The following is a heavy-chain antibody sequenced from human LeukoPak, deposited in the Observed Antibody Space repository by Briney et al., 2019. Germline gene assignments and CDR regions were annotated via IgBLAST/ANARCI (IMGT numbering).Heavy chain of an antibody. CDR3: ARHSLSRQHIVVVTAVHWYFDL. CDR2: ISGSGGST. J-gene: IGHJ2*01. V-gene: IGHV3-23*01. CDR1: GFTFSSYA. Sequence: QLGGSLSLSCSASGFTFSSYAMSWVRQAPGKGLAWVSAISGSGGSTYYADSVKGRFTISRDNSKNTLYLQMNSLRAEDTAVYYCARHSLSRQHIVVVTAVHWYFDLWGRGTLVTVSS. D-gene: IGHD2-21*02.